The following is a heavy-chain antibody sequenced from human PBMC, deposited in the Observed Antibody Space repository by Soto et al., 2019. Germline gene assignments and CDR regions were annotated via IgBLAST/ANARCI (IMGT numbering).Heavy chain of an antibody. D-gene: IGHD4-17*01. CDR1: GGTFSSYT. CDR2: IIPILGIA. J-gene: IGHJ4*02. V-gene: IGHV1-69*08. Sequence: QVQLVQSGAEVKKPGSSVKVSCKASGGTFSSYTISWVRQAPGQGLEWMGRIIPILGIANYAQKFQGRVTITADKSTGTAYMELSSLRSEDTAVYYCAREESTTVITPYFDYWGQGTLVTVSS. CDR3: AREESTTVITPYFDY.